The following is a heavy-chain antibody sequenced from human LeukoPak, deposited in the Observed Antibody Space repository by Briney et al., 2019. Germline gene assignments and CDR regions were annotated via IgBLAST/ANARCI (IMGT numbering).Heavy chain of an antibody. Sequence: SETLSLTCTVSGGSIRSSDYYWAWIRQPPGKGLEWIGSVYFSGSTHYNPSLKSRLTISADASKNQFSLKLNSVTDADTAVYYCAVGITILGVAASFDSWGQGNLVIVSS. V-gene: IGHV4-39*07. D-gene: IGHD3-3*01. CDR2: VYFSGST. CDR1: GGSIRSSDYY. CDR3: AVGITILGVAASFDS. J-gene: IGHJ4*02.